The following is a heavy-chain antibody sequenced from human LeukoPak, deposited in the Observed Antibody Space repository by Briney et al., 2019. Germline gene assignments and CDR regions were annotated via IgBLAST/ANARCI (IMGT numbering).Heavy chain of an antibody. CDR3: ARYCSSTSCQFDY. V-gene: IGHV4-61*08. CDR1: GGSISSGGYY. J-gene: IGHJ4*02. CDR2: IYYSGST. Sequence: SETLSLTCTVSGGSISSGGYYWSWIRQPPGKGLEWIGYIYYSGSTNYNPSLKSRVTISVDTSKNQFSLKLSSVTAADTAVYYCARYCSSTSCQFDYWGQGTLVTVSS. D-gene: IGHD2-2*01.